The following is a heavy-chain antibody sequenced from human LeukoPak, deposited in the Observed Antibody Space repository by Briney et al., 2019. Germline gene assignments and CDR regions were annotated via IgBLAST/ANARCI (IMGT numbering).Heavy chain of an antibody. CDR3: ARVGGPLGYCSGGSCPNWIDP. V-gene: IGHV1-69*06. Sequence: VASVKVSCKASGGTFSSYAISWVRQAPGQGLEWMGGIIPIFGTANYAQKFQGRVTITADKSTSTAYMELSSLRSEDTAVYYCARVGGPLGYCSGGSCPNWIDPWGQGTLVTVSS. D-gene: IGHD2-15*01. CDR2: IIPIFGTA. J-gene: IGHJ5*02. CDR1: GGTFSSYA.